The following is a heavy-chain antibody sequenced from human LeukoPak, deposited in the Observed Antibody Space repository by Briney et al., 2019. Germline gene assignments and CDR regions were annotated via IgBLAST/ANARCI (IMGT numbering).Heavy chain of an antibody. J-gene: IGHJ4*02. CDR3: ARRSPPDTMVRGAFDY. D-gene: IGHD3-10*01. Sequence: PSETLSLTCAVPGYSISRGYDWGWIGQPPGKRLEWLGSIYHSGSTYYNPSLKSRVTISVDTSKNQFSLKLSSVTAADTAVYYCARRSPPDTMVRGAFDYWGQGTLVTVSS. CDR2: IYHSGST. V-gene: IGHV4-38-2*01. CDR1: GYSISRGYD.